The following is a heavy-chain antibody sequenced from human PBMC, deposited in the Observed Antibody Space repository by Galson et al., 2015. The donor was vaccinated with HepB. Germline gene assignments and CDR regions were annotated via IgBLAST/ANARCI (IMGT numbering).Heavy chain of an antibody. Sequence: RLSCAASGFTFSNYWMNWVRQAPGKGLAWVANIKQDGREKHYVESVEGRFTISRDNAKNSVDLQMSSLRAEDTAVYYCARASYGDWGSDAFDIWGQGTMVTVSS. V-gene: IGHV3-7*01. CDR3: ARASYGDWGSDAFDI. CDR2: IKQDGREK. D-gene: IGHD4-17*01. J-gene: IGHJ3*02. CDR1: GFTFSNYW.